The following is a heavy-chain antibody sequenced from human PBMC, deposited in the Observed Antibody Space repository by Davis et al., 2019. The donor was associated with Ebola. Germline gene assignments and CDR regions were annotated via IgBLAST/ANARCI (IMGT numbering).Heavy chain of an antibody. CDR3: ARDLKKYYYYGMDV. J-gene: IGHJ6*02. Sequence: GESLKISCAASGFTFSPYSMSWVRQAPGKGLEWVSAISGSGGSTYYADSVKGRFTISRDNSKNTLYLQMNSLRAEDTAVYYCARDLKKYYYYGMDVWGQGTTVTVSS. CDR1: GFTFSPYS. V-gene: IGHV3-23*01. CDR2: ISGSGGST.